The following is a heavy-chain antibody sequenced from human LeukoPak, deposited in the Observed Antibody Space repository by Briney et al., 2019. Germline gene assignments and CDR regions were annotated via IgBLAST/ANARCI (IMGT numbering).Heavy chain of an antibody. CDR2: INSDGSST. D-gene: IGHD6-13*01. CDR3: ARGAYSSSWT. V-gene: IGHV3-74*01. J-gene: IGHJ5*02. CDR1: GFTFNSYW. Sequence: GGSLRLSCAASGFTFNSYWMHWVGQAPGKGLEWVSRINSDGSSTNYADSVKRRFTISRDNATNTLYLQMTSLRAEDTAVYYCARGAYSSSWTWGQGTLVTASS.